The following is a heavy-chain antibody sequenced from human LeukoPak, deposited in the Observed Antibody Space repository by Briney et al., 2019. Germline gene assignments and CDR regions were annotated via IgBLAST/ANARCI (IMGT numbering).Heavy chain of an antibody. D-gene: IGHD3-22*01. CDR2: ISGSGRTT. J-gene: IGHJ4*02. V-gene: IGHV3-23*01. CDR1: GLSFSDYT. CDR3: AKDRRYDSSGFDY. Sequence: GGSLRLSCAASGLSFSDYTMGWVRQAPRKGLEWVSGISGSGRTTYYADSVRGRFTISRDNSKNALYLQMNILGADDTALYYCAKDRRYDSSGFDYWGQGTLVTVSS.